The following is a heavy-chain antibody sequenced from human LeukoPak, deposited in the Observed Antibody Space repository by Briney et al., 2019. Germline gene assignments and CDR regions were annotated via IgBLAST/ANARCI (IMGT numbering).Heavy chain of an antibody. CDR3: AREGAHCTNGVCYTGYFDY. V-gene: IGHV4-59*01. J-gene: IGHJ4*02. CDR2: INYSENT. CDR1: GGSISRYY. D-gene: IGHD2-8*01. Sequence: KPSETLSLTCSVSGGSISRYYWNWIRQPLGKGLEWIGYINYSENTNYNPSLKSRVTISVDTSKNQFSMKLRAVTAADTAVYYCAREGAHCTNGVCYTGYFDYWGQGTLVTVSS.